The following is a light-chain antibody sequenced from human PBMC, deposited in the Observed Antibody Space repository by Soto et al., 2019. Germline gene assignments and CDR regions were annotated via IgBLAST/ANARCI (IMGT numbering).Light chain of an antibody. V-gene: IGLV2-14*01. Sequence: SSLTPPASLFGAPGQAITISCTGNSSDVGGYNYVSWYQQHPGKAPKLMIYDVSNRPSGVSNRFSGSKSGSTASLTISGLQDEDEADYYCSSYTSLSTLVFGTGTKVTVL. CDR2: DVS. CDR3: SSYTSLSTLV. J-gene: IGLJ1*01. CDR1: SSDVGGYNY.